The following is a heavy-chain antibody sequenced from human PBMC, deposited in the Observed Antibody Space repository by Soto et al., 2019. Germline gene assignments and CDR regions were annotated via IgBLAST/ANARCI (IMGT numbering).Heavy chain of an antibody. J-gene: IGHJ4*02. V-gene: IGHV1-3*01. CDR1: GYIFTNYA. CDR2: TTAGIGNT. CDR3: ARGPGGPDGPGDY. D-gene: IGHD2-15*01. Sequence: QVQFVQSGAEVKKPGASVKVSCKASGYIFTNYAMHWVRQAPGQRLEWMGWTTAGIGNTKYSQRFQGRVTITRDTSASTAYMELSSLRSEDTAVYYCARGPGGPDGPGDYWGQGTLVTVSS.